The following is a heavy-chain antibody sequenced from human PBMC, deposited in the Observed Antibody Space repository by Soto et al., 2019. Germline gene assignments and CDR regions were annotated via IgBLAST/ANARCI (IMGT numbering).Heavy chain of an antibody. CDR2: ISYDGSNK. CDR1: GFTFSSYA. D-gene: IGHD2-2*01. CDR3: ARLDCSSTSCPHYYYGMDV. J-gene: IGHJ6*02. V-gene: IGHV3-30-3*01. Sequence: GWSLRLSCAASGFTFSSYAMHWVRQAPGKGLEWVAVISYDGSNKYYADSVKGRLTISRDNSKNTLYLQMNSLRAEDTAVYYCARLDCSSTSCPHYYYGMDVWGQGTTVTVSS.